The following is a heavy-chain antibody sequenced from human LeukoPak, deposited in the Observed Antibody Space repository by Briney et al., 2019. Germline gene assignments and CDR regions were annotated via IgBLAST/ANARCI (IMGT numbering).Heavy chain of an antibody. V-gene: IGHV3-13*04. CDR1: GFTFSSYD. CDR2: ISTTGDT. D-gene: IGHD1-26*01. Sequence: GGSLRLSCAASGFTFSSYDMHWVRQATGKGLEWVSAISTTGDTYYPGPVKGRFTISRENAKSSLYLQMNSLRAEDTAVYYCARGRSGSYFDSWGQGTLVAVSS. CDR3: ARGRSGSYFDS. J-gene: IGHJ4*02.